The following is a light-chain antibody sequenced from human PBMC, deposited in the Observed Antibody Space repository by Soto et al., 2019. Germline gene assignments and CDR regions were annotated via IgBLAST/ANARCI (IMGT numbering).Light chain of an antibody. V-gene: IGLV2-14*01. Sequence: QSVLTQPASVSGSPGQSITISCTGTSSDVGNYNFVSWYQQHPGKAPKLMIYAVSNRPSGVSIRFSGSKSGNTASLTISGLQAEDEADYYCSSYSSTSTYVFRAGTKVTVL. CDR1: SSDVGNYNF. CDR3: SSYSSTSTYV. J-gene: IGLJ1*01. CDR2: AVS.